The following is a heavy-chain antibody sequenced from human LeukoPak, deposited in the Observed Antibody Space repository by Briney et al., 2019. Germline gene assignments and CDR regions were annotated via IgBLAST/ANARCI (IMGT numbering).Heavy chain of an antibody. CDR1: GGSFSGYY. CDR2: INHSGST. Sequence: PSETLSLTCAVYGGSFSGYYWSWIRQPPGKGLEWIGEINHSGSTNYNPSLKSRVTISVDTSKSQFSLKLSSVTAADTAVYYCAAGVVVVAAPLNWFDPWGQGTLVTVSS. V-gene: IGHV4-34*01. CDR3: AAGVVVVAAPLNWFDP. J-gene: IGHJ5*02. D-gene: IGHD2-15*01.